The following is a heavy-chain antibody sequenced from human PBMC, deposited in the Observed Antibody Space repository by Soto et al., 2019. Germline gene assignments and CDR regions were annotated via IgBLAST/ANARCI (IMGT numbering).Heavy chain of an antibody. CDR2: LWRDGSKV. J-gene: IGHJ4*02. CDR1: GFTFSDYD. V-gene: IGHV3-33*01. Sequence: GGSLRRPCAACGFTFSDYDMHWVRQAPGKRLEWVAVLWRDGSKVYYADSVKGRFTISRDNSKNTLYLEMNSLRVEDTAVYYCARDGTGWTGGDHWGQGTLVTVSS. CDR3: ARDGTGWTGGDH. D-gene: IGHD6-19*01.